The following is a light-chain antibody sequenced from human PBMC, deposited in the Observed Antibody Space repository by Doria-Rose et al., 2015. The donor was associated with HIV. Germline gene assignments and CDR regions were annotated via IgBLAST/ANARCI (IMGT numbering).Light chain of an antibody. Sequence: DIQMTQSPESLGMSLGERATLNCKSNQSLLYTSKNYLAWYQQKPGQPPKLLIYCASTRQSGVPARFSGSGSGTDFTHTISSLGAEDVAVYYCQQYYDTPSFGPGTTVDIK. J-gene: IGKJ3*01. V-gene: IGKV4-1*01. CDR3: QQYYDTPS. CDR2: CAS. CDR1: QSLLYTSKNY.